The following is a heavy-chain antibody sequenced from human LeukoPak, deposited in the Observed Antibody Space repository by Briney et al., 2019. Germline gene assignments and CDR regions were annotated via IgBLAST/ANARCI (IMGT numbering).Heavy chain of an antibody. V-gene: IGHV3-11*01. CDR1: GFTFSDYY. CDR3: TREYYYDSSGYYY. Sequence: GGSLRLSCAASGFTFSDYYMSWIRQARGRGLEWVSYISSSGSTIYYADSVKGRFTISRDNAKNSLYLQMNSLRAEDTAVYYCTREYYYDSSGYYYWGQGTLVTVSS. J-gene: IGHJ4*02. CDR2: ISSSGSTI. D-gene: IGHD3-22*01.